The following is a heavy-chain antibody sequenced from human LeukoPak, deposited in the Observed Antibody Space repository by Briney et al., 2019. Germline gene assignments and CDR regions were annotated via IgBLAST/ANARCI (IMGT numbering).Heavy chain of an antibody. J-gene: IGHJ4*02. D-gene: IGHD2-21*02. V-gene: IGHV6-1*01. CDR2: TYYRSKRYN. CDR3: ARESRGHCGGDCYSGEASYFDY. Sequence: SQTLSLTCAISGDSVSSNSAAWNWIRQSPSRGLEWLGRTYYRSKRYNDYAVSVKSRITINPDTSKNQFSLQLNSVTPEDTAVYYCARESRGHCGGDCYSGEASYFDYWGQGTLVIVSS. CDR1: GDSVSSNSAA.